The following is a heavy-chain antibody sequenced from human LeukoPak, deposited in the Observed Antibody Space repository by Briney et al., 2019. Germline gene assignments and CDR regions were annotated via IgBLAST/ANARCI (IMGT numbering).Heavy chain of an antibody. J-gene: IGHJ6*02. CDR1: GFTFDDYA. Sequence: GGSLRLSCAASGFTFDDYAMHWVRQAPGKGLEWVSGINWNSGSIAYADSVKGRFTISRDNAKNSLSLQMNSLRAEDTALYYCAKDIEHQRGAAHSPSYGMDVWGQGTTVTVSS. CDR2: INWNSGSI. D-gene: IGHD1-1*01. V-gene: IGHV3-9*01. CDR3: AKDIEHQRGAAHSPSYGMDV.